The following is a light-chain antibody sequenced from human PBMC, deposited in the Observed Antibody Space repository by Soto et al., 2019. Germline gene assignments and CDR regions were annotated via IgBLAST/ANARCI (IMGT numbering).Light chain of an antibody. V-gene: IGLV2-8*01. CDR1: SSDVGGYNY. Sequence: QSALTQPPSASGSPGQSVTISCTGTSSDVGGYNYVSWYQQHPGKAPKLMIYEVSKRPSGVPDRFSGSKSGNTASLTVSGLQAEDEADYYCCSYAGSSTAIFGGGTKVTVL. CDR3: CSYAGSSTAI. CDR2: EVS. J-gene: IGLJ2*01.